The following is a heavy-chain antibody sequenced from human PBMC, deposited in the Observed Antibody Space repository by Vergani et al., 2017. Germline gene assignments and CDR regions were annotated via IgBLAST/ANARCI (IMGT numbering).Heavy chain of an antibody. V-gene: IGHV4-39*07. CDR2: IYYSGST. J-gene: IGHJ4*02. D-gene: IGHD5-12*01. CDR1: GGSISSSSYY. CDR3: ARGGYSGYGFDY. Sequence: QLQLQESGPGLVKPSETLSLTCTVSGGSISSSSYYWGWIRQPPGKGLEWIGSIYYSGSTYYNPSLKSRVTISVDTSKNQFSLKLSSVTAADTAVYYCARGGYSGYGFDYWGQGTLVTVSS.